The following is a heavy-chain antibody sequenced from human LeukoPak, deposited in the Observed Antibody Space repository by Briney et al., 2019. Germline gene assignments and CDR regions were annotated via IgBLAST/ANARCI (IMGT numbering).Heavy chain of an antibody. CDR1: GGXINSGY. V-gene: IGHV4-59*12. CDR3: ARVGSSGNWFDP. J-gene: IGHJ5*02. CDR2: IDYSVST. Sequence: SETLSLTCSVSGGXINSGYCSWIRQPPGKGLQWLGYIDYSVSTNYNPSLKSRVTMSVDTSKNQFSLKLSSVTAADTAVYYCARVGSSGNWFDPWGQGTLVTVSS. D-gene: IGHD3-10*01.